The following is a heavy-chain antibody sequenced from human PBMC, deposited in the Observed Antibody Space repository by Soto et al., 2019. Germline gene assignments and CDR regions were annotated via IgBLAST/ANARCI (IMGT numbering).Heavy chain of an antibody. V-gene: IGHV3-23*01. CDR3: AKTGGGTYYDILTGYDSGHWFDP. J-gene: IGHJ5*02. D-gene: IGHD3-9*01. CDR2: ISGSGGST. Sequence: GSLRLSCAASGFTFSSYAMSWVRQAPGKGLEWVSAISGSGGSTYYADSVKGRFTISRDDSKNTLYLQMNSLRAEDTAVYYCAKTGGGTYYDILTGYDSGHWFDPWGQGTLVTVSS. CDR1: GFTFSSYA.